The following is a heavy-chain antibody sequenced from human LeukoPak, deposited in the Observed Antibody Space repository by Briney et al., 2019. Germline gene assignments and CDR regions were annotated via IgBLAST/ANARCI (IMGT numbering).Heavy chain of an antibody. CDR1: GYSFSSYY. V-gene: IGHV1-46*01. CDR3: ARDFITLIRGFMDV. J-gene: IGHJ6*02. D-gene: IGHD3-10*01. Sequence: ASVKVSCKASGYSFSSYYMHWVRQAPGQGLEWMGIINPSGDSTTYAQKFQGRVTMTRDTSTRTVYMELSSLRAEDTAVYYCARDFITLIRGFMDVWGQGTTVTVSS. CDR2: INPSGDST.